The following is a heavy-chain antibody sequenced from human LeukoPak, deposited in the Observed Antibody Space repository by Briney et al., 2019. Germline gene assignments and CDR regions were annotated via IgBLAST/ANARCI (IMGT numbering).Heavy chain of an antibody. CDR1: GGTFSSYT. CDR3: ARTKYPYYDFWSGYFDY. Sequence: SAKVSCKASGGTFSSYTISWVRQAPGQGLEWMGRIIPILGIANYAQKFQGRVTITTDESTSTAYMELSSLRSEDTAVYYCARTKYPYYDFWSGYFDYWGQGTLVTVSS. D-gene: IGHD3-3*01. CDR2: IIPILGIA. J-gene: IGHJ4*02. V-gene: IGHV1-69*02.